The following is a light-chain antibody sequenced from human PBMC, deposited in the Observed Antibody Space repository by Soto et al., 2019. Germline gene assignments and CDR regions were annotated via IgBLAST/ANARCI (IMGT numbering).Light chain of an antibody. CDR2: DTS. J-gene: IGKJ5*01. V-gene: IGKV3-15*01. CDR3: QLRNNWPPSIN. Sequence: VMIQSPATLSVSPGEGATLSCRASQVIGDTLAWYRHQPGQTPRLLIYDTSTRATGVPARFSGSRSGTEFNLTINSLQSEDFAVYYCQLRNNWPPSINFGQGTRLEIK. CDR1: QVIGDT.